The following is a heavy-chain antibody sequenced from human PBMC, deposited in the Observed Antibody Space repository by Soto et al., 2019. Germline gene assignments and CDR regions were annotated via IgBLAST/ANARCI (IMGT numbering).Heavy chain of an antibody. D-gene: IGHD3-10*01. CDR3: ARVGYGSLIDY. CDR2: IYYRGST. Sequence: QVQLQESGPGLVKFSETLSLTCTVSGGSISSYHWSWIRQAPGKGLEWIGNIYYRGSTNYNPSLKSRVTISVDTSKEQFSLRLSSVTAADTAVYYCARVGYGSLIDYWGQGTLVTVSS. CDR1: GGSISSYH. V-gene: IGHV4-59*01. J-gene: IGHJ4*02.